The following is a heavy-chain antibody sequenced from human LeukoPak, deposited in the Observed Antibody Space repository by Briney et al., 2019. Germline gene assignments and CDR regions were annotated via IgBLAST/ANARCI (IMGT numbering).Heavy chain of an antibody. CDR1: GGSFSGDY. V-gene: IGHV4-34*01. CDR2: INHSGST. Sequence: SETLSLTCAVYGGSFSGDYWNWIRQPPGKGLEWIGEINHSGSTNSNPSLKSRVTISVDRSKNQFSLKLSSVTAADTAGYYCARRPRYSSGWYYFDSWGQGTLVTVSS. D-gene: IGHD6-19*01. CDR3: ARRPRYSSGWYYFDS. J-gene: IGHJ4*02.